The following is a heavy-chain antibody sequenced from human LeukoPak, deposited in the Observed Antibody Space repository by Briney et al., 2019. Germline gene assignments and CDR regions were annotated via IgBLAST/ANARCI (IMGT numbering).Heavy chain of an antibody. J-gene: IGHJ4*02. Sequence: SETLSLTCTVSGGSISSGDYYLSWIRQPPGKGLEWIGYIYYSGSTYYNPSLKSRVTISVDTSKNQFSLKLSSVTAADTAVYYCARDAELELQEDYFDYWGQGTLVTVSS. V-gene: IGHV4-30-4*08. CDR3: ARDAELELQEDYFDY. CDR1: GGSISSGDYY. CDR2: IYYSGST. D-gene: IGHD1-7*01.